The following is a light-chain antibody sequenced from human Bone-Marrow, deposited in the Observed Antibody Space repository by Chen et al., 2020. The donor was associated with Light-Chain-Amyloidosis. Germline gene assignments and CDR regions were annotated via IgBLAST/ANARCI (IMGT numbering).Light chain of an antibody. V-gene: IGLV6-57*01. CDR3: QSYQGSSQGV. CDR1: SGSIATNY. Sequence: NVMLTQPHSVSESPGKTVIISCTRSSGSIATNYVQWYQQRPGSSPTTVIYEDDQRPSGVPDRLSGSIDRSSNSASLTISGLKTEDEADYYCQSYQGSSQGVFGGGTKLTVL. J-gene: IGLJ3*02. CDR2: EDD.